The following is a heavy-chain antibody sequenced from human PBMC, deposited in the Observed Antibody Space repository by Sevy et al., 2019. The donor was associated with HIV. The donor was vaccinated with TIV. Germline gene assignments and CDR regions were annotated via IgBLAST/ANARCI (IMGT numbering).Heavy chain of an antibody. J-gene: IGHJ4*02. CDR3: ARDVGAFYDFWSGYHGGY. CDR1: GFTFSDYA. CDR2: ISYDGSNK. V-gene: IGHV3-30*04. Sequence: GGSLRLSCAASGFTFSDYAMFWVRQAPGKGLEWVAIISYDGSNKYYAYSVKGRFTISRDTSKNTLYLQMNSLRAEDTAVYYCARDVGAFYDFWSGYHGGYWGQGTVVTVSS. D-gene: IGHD3-3*01.